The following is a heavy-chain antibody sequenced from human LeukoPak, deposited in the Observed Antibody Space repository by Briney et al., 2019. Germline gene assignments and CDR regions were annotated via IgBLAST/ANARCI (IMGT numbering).Heavy chain of an antibody. CDR3: ARGKTSQNIVTRKTYNWFDP. CDR2: ISSSSNYI. J-gene: IGHJ5*02. V-gene: IGHV3-21*01. CDR1: GFTFSSYN. D-gene: IGHD2/OR15-2a*01. Sequence: GGSLRLSCAASGFTFSSYNMNWVRQAPGKGLEWVSSISSSSNYIYYADSVKGRFTISRDNAKNSLYLQMKSLRAEDTAVYYCARGKTSQNIVTRKTYNWFDPWGQGTLVTVSS.